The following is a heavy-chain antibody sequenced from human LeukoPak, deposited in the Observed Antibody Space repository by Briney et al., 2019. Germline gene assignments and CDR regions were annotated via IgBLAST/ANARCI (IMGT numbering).Heavy chain of an antibody. CDR2: IYYSGST. Sequence: PSETLSLTCSVSGGSINSSDFYWGWIRQPPGKGLEWIGSIYYSGSTYYNPSLKSRVTISVDTSKNQFSLKLSSVTAADTAVYYCARERSSSSNWFDPWGQGTLVTVSS. J-gene: IGHJ5*02. CDR1: GGSINSSDFY. D-gene: IGHD6-6*01. CDR3: ARERSSSSNWFDP. V-gene: IGHV4-39*07.